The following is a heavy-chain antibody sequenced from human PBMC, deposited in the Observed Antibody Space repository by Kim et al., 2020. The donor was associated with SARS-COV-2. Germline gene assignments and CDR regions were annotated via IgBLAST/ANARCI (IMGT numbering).Heavy chain of an antibody. CDR3: IRVPGTWLAFRDAF. CDR2: IRSKGNSSAT. CDR1: GFTFSGSA. J-gene: IGHJ3*01. D-gene: IGHD3-22*01. Sequence: GGSLRLSCAASGFTFSGSAMHWVRQASGKGLEWVGGIRSKGNSSATAYAATGKGRFTSSRDETKITTYLQRHSLKNEAMACCSCIRVPGTWLAFRDAF. V-gene: IGHV3-73*01.